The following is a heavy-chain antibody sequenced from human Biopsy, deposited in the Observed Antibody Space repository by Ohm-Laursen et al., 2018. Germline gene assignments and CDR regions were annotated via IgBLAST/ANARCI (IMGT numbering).Heavy chain of an antibody. CDR3: ATKLTGYFHH. Sequence: SSVKVSCKAPGGPFSNYGVNWVRQAPGQGLEWLGGNIPILGTGNYAQKFQDRVTVAADTSTSTATMELRSLRSDDTAVYYCATKLTGYFHHWGQGTLVIVSS. V-gene: IGHV1-69*06. D-gene: IGHD3-9*01. J-gene: IGHJ1*01. CDR1: GGPFSNYG. CDR2: NIPILGTG.